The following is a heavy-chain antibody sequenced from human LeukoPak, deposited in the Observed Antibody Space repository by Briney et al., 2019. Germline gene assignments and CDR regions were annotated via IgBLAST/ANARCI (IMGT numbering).Heavy chain of an antibody. J-gene: IGHJ5*02. V-gene: IGHV1-18*01. CDR1: GYTFTSSG. Sequence: ASVKLSCKASGYTFTSSGISWVRQAPGQGLEWMGWISAYNGNTNYAQKLQGRVTMTTDTSTSTAYMELRSLRSDDTAVYYCAAIPAAMRWWFDPWGQGTLVTVSS. CDR2: ISAYNGNT. CDR3: AAIPAAMRWWFDP. D-gene: IGHD2-2*01.